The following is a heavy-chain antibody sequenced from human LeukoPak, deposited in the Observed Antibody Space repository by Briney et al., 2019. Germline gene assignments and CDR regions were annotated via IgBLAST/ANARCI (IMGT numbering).Heavy chain of an antibody. CDR2: IYYTGNT. Sequence: SETLSLTCTVSGGSISNYYWSWIRQPPGKGLEWIGYIYYTGNTYFNPSLKSRVTISVDTSKNQFSLKLSSVTAADTAVYYCARVLAAAGNNWFDPWGQGTLVTVSS. CDR3: ARVLAAAGNNWFDP. CDR1: GGSISNYY. D-gene: IGHD6-13*01. J-gene: IGHJ5*02. V-gene: IGHV4-59*12.